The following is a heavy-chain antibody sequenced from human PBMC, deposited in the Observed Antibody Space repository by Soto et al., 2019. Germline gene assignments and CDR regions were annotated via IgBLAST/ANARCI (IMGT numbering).Heavy chain of an antibody. Sequence: SETLSLTCAVYGGSFSGYYWSWIRQPPGKGLEWIGEINHSGSTNYNPSLKSRVTISVDTSKNQFSLKLSSVTAADTAVYYCARGSKKTGRLSYYYGMDVWGQGTTVTVSS. CDR2: INHSGST. D-gene: IGHD1-1*01. V-gene: IGHV4-34*01. J-gene: IGHJ6*02. CDR1: GGSFSGYY. CDR3: ARGSKKTGRLSYYYGMDV.